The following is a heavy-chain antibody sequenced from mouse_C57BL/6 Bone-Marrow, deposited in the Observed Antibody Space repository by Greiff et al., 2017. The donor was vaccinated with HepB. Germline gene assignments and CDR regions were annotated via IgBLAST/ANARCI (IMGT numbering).Heavy chain of an antibody. Sequence: EVKLQESGPGLVKPSQSLSLTCSVTGYSITSGYYWNWIRQFPGNKLEWMGYISYDGSNNYNPSLKNRISITRDTSKNQFFLKLNSVTTEDTATYYCARNYYYGSSSWFAYWGQGTLVTVSA. CDR2: ISYDGSN. J-gene: IGHJ3*01. V-gene: IGHV3-6*01. CDR3: ARNYYYGSSSWFAY. CDR1: GYSITSGYY. D-gene: IGHD1-1*01.